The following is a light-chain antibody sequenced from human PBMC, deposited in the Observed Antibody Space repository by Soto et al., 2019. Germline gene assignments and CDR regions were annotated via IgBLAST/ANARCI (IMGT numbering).Light chain of an antibody. CDR1: QSISLS. Sequence: EIVLTQSPATLSLSPGERSTLSCRASQSISLSLAWYQHKPGQAPRLLIYGAPTRATGIPARFSGSGSGTEFTLTIRSLQSEDLAVYYCQKYNNWPPGTVGQGTKVDIK. CDR2: GAP. CDR3: QKYNNWPPGT. J-gene: IGKJ1*01. V-gene: IGKV3-15*01.